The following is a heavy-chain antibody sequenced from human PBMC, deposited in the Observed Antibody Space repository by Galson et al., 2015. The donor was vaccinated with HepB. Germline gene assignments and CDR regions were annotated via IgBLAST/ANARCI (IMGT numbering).Heavy chain of an antibody. CDR2: ISSSSSTI. J-gene: IGHJ4*02. CDR3: ARDKGGYYYDSSGYTY. CDR1: GFTFSSYS. V-gene: IGHV3-48*02. D-gene: IGHD3-22*01. Sequence: SLRLSCAASGFTFSSYSMNWVRQAPGKGLEWVSYISSSSSTIYYADSVKGRFTISRDNAKNSLYLQMNSLRDEDTAVYYCARDKGGYYYDSSGYTYWGQGTLVTVSS.